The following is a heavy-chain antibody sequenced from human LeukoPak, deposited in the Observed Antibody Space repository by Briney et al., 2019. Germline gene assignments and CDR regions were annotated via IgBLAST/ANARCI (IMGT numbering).Heavy chain of an antibody. CDR2: INHSGST. J-gene: IGHJ4*02. Sequence: SETLSLTCAVYGGSFSGYYWSWIRQTPGKGLEWIGEINHSGSTNYNPSLKSRVTISVDTSKNQFSLKLSSVTAADTAVYYCARGKGPDYWGQGTLVTVSS. CDR3: ARGKGPDY. CDR1: GGSFSGYY. V-gene: IGHV4-34*01.